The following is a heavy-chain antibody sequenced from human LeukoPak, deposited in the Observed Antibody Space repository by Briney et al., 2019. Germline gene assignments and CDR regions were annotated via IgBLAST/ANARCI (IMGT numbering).Heavy chain of an antibody. V-gene: IGHV4-34*01. CDR2: INHSGST. CDR1: GGSFSGYY. D-gene: IGHD5-18*01. J-gene: IGHJ4*02. CDR3: ARGRRGYTAMGKYFDY. Sequence: SETLSLTCAVYGGSFSGYYWSWIRQPPGKGLEWIGEINHSGSTNHNPSLKSRVTISVDTSKNQFSLKLSSVTAVDTAVYYCARGRRGYTAMGKYFDYWGQGTLVTVSS.